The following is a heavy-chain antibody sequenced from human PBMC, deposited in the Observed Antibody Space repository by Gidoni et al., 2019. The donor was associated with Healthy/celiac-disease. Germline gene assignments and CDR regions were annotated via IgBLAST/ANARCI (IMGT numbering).Heavy chain of an antibody. V-gene: IGHV4-39*01. D-gene: IGHD1-26*01. J-gene: IGHJ4*02. CDR3: APGVGSYGPFDY. CDR2: IYYGGST. Sequence: QLQLQESGPGLVKPSETLSLTCTVAGGSISSSSYYWGWIRQPPGKGLEWIGGIYYGGSTYYNPSLTSRVTISVDTSKNQFSLKLSSVTAADTAVYYCAPGVGSYGPFDYWGQGTLVTVSS. CDR1: GGSISSSSYY.